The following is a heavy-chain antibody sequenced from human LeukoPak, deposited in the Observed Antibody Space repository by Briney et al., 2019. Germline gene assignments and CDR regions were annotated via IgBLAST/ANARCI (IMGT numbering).Heavy chain of an antibody. CDR1: GYTFTGYY. CDR2: INPNSGDT. V-gene: IGHV1-2*02. J-gene: IGHJ4*02. D-gene: IGHD3-22*01. Sequence: ASVKVSCKASGYTFTGYYFHWVRQAPGQGLEWMGWINPNSGDTKYAQQFQGRVTMTRDTSISTAYMELSRLTSDDTAVYYCARDGYYDSSGSKDYWGQGTLVTVSS. CDR3: ARDGYYDSSGSKDY.